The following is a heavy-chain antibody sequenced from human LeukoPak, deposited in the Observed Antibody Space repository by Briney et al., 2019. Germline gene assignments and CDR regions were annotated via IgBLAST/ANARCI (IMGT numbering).Heavy chain of an antibody. J-gene: IGHJ5*02. V-gene: IGHV4-38-2*01. CDR1: GYSISSGYY. D-gene: IGHD1-26*01. Sequence: SETLSLTCAVSGYSISSGYYWGWIRQPPGKGLEWIGSIYHSGSTYYNPSLKSRVTISVDTSKNQFSLKLSSVTAADTAVYYCARGGSRVGDPYNWFDPWGQGTLVTVSS. CDR3: ARGGSRVGDPYNWFDP. CDR2: IYHSGST.